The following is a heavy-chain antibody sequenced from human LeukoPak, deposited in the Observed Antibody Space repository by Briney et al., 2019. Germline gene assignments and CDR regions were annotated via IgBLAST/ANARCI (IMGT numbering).Heavy chain of an antibody. CDR2: IYSDGTT. V-gene: IGHV3-53*01. CDR3: ARCKGGWSDHFYGMDV. Sequence: GGSLRLSCVASGFTLRVNYMTWIRQTPGRGLEWVSVIYSDGTTKYADSAKGRFTISRDNSKSMVYLQMDRPRAEDTAVYYCARCKGGWSDHFYGMDVWGQGTTVTVSS. J-gene: IGHJ6*02. D-gene: IGHD6-19*01. CDR1: GFTLRVNY.